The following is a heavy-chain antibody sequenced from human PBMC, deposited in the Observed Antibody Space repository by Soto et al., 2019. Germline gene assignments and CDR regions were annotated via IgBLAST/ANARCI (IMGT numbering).Heavy chain of an antibody. CDR1: GDNLNDYY. J-gene: IGHJ3*02. V-gene: IGHV1-46*02. Sequence: QVQMVQSGAEVKKPGASVKVSCKASGDNLNDYYLHWVRQAPGQGLEWMGIINPSGVRTTYAEKFKGGVTMTRDTSTSTVDMEMTSLRSEDNAVYYGARDVDGSAYKHDAFDIWGQGTMVTVSS. CDR3: ARDVDGSAYKHDAFDI. CDR2: INPSGVRT. D-gene: IGHD3-10*01.